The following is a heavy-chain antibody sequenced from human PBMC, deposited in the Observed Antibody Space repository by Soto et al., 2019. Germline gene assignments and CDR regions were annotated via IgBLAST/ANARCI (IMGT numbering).Heavy chain of an antibody. V-gene: IGHV1-18*01. D-gene: IGHD1-26*01. Sequence: QVQLVQSGAEVKKPGASVKVSCKASGYTFTSYGISWVRQAPGQGLEWMGWISAYNGNTHYAQKLPGRVTMTTDTSTSTAYMELRSLRSDDTAVYYCARGSDIWSYYGAWYFGYWGQGTLVTVSS. CDR3: ARGSDIWSYYGAWYFGY. J-gene: IGHJ4*02. CDR2: ISAYNGNT. CDR1: GYTFTSYG.